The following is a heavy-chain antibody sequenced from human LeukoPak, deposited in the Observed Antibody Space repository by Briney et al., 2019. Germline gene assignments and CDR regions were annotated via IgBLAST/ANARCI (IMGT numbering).Heavy chain of an antibody. CDR3: AGGGSSWYSRIWFDP. Sequence: SETLSLTCTVSGGSVTTYDWSWIRQPPGKGLEWIAYIYYSGSTNYNPSLKSRVTISVDTSKNQFSLKLSSVTAADTAVYYCAGGGSSWYSRIWFDPWGQGTLVTVSS. J-gene: IGHJ5*02. CDR1: GGSVTTYD. V-gene: IGHV4-59*08. CDR2: IYYSGST. D-gene: IGHD6-13*01.